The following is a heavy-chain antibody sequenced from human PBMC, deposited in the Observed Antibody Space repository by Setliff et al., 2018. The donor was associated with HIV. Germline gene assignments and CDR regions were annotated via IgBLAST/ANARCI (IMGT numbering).Heavy chain of an antibody. J-gene: IGHJ3*02. CDR2: INPNTGNT. V-gene: IGHV1-2*02. CDR1: GYTFTGYF. Sequence: ASVTVSCKASGYTFTGYFIHWVRQAPGQGFEWMGWINPNTGNTHYPPSFQGRVTMTRDTSISTAYMALNSLTSDDKAVYYCARGRQSGTYEAFDIWGPGTMVTVSS. D-gene: IGHD1-26*01. CDR3: ARGRQSGTYEAFDI.